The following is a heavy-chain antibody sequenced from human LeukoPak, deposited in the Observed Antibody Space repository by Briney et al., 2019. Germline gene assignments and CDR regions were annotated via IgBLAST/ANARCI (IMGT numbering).Heavy chain of an antibody. D-gene: IGHD6-19*01. Sequence: SETLSLTCAVYGGSFSGYYWSWIRQPPGKGLEWIGEINHSGSTDYNPSLKSRVTISVDTSKNQFSLKLSPVTAADTAVYYCARGHGSGWWLNNWFDPWGQGTLVTVSS. V-gene: IGHV4-34*01. J-gene: IGHJ5*02. CDR1: GGSFSGYY. CDR2: INHSGST. CDR3: ARGHGSGWWLNNWFDP.